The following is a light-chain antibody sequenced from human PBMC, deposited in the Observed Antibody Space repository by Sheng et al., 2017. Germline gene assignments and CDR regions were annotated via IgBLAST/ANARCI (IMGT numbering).Light chain of an antibody. CDR2: AAS. V-gene: IGKV1-NL1*01. CDR1: QDIKNS. CDR3: QQYYSTPPYT. J-gene: IGKJ2*01. Sequence: IQMTQSPPSLSASVGDRVTITCRASQDIKNSLVWYQQKPGKAPKLLLYAASRLEGGVPSRFSGSGSGTDYTLTISSLQPEDFATYYCQQYYSTPPYTFGQGTKLEI.